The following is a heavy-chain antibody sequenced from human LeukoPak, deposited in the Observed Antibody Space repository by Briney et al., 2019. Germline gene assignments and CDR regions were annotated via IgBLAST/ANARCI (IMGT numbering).Heavy chain of an antibody. CDR2: IRHGGNT. Sequence: SETLSLTCAVSGFSISSGYWWAWIRQPPGKGLEWIGSIRHGGNTYYNPSLKSRVTISVDTSKKQFSLKLSSVTAADTAVYYCARDSGLSSSLRLASWGQGTLVTVSS. J-gene: IGHJ4*02. CDR1: GFSISSGYW. V-gene: IGHV4-38-2*02. CDR3: ARDSGLSSSLRLAS. D-gene: IGHD6-13*01.